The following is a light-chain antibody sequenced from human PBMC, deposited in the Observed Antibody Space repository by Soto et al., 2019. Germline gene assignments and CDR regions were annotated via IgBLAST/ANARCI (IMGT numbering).Light chain of an antibody. V-gene: IGKV3-11*01. J-gene: IGKJ3*01. CDR3: QQRSDLPPLFT. Sequence: EIVLTQSPATLSLSPGERATLSCRASQSISNFLAWYQQKPGQAPRLLIYDASNRATGIPARFSGSGSGTDFTLTISSLEPEDFEVYDGQQRSDLPPLFTFGPGTKVEIK. CDR1: QSISNF. CDR2: DAS.